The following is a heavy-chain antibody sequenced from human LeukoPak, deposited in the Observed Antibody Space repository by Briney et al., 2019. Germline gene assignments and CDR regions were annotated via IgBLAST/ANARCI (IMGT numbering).Heavy chain of an antibody. Sequence: GASVKVSCKASGYTFTGYYMSWVRQAPGQGLEWMGWISPNSGTTNYAQKFQGRVAMTTDTSVNTAYMELSRLRSDDTAVYYCATSLSSGDLFDYWGQGALVTVSS. CDR1: GYTFTGYY. D-gene: IGHD7-27*01. CDR2: ISPNSGTT. CDR3: ATSLSSGDLFDY. V-gene: IGHV1-2*02. J-gene: IGHJ4*02.